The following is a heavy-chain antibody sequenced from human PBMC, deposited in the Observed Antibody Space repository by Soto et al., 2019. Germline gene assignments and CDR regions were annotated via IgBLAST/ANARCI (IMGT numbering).Heavy chain of an antibody. D-gene: IGHD6-13*01. V-gene: IGHV3-23*01. CDR1: GFTFSSYA. CDR3: AKGRWIAAAGTYYYYGMDV. J-gene: IGHJ6*02. CDR2: ISGSGGST. Sequence: PGGSLRLSCAASGFTFSSYAMSWVRQAPGKGLEWVSAISGSGGSTYYADSVKGRFTISRDNSKNTLYLQMNSLRAEDTAVYYYAKGRWIAAAGTYYYYGMDVWGQGTTVTVSS.